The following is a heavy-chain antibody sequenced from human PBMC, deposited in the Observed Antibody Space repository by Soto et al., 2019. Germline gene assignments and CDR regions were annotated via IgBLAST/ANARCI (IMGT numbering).Heavy chain of an antibody. CDR2: IKQDGSEK. V-gene: IGHV3-7*05. CDR3: ARDCTNGVCYLGY. D-gene: IGHD2-8*01. Sequence: GGSLRLSCAASGFTFSSYWMSWVRQAPGKGLEWVANIKQDGSEKYYVDSVKGRFTTSRDNAKNSLYLQMNSLRAEDTAVYYCARDCTNGVCYLGYWGQGTLVTVSS. CDR1: GFTFSSYW. J-gene: IGHJ4*02.